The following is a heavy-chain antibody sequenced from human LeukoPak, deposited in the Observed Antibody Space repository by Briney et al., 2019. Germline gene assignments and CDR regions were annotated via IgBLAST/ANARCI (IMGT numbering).Heavy chain of an antibody. CDR1: GFIFSDHY. J-gene: IGHJ3*02. Sequence: PGGSLRLSCAASGFIFSDHYMDWVRQAPGKGLEWVGRIRNKPHSYSTEYAASVKGRFIISRDDSKNSLYLQMNSLKTEDTAVYFCARFNPTMRNALDIWGQGTMVTVSS. V-gene: IGHV3-72*01. D-gene: IGHD3-22*01. CDR2: IRNKPHSYST. CDR3: ARFNPTMRNALDI.